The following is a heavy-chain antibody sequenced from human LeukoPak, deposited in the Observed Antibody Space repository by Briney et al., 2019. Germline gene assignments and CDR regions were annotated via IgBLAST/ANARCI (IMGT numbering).Heavy chain of an antibody. Sequence: SETLSLTCTISGGSISSYYWSWIRQPPGKGLEWIGYIYYSGSTNYNPSLKSRVTISVDTSKNQFSLKLSSVTAADTAVYYCARRRSSSWYGEYFQHWGQGTLVTVSS. V-gene: IGHV4-59*12. J-gene: IGHJ1*01. D-gene: IGHD6-13*01. CDR2: IYYSGST. CDR1: GGSISSYY. CDR3: ARRRSSSWYGEYFQH.